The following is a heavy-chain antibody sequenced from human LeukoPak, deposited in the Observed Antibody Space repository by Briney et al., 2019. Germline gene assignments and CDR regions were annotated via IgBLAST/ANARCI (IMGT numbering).Heavy chain of an antibody. CDR1: GGSISSGGYY. CDR2: IYYSGST. J-gene: IGHJ4*02. V-gene: IGHV4-31*03. CDR3: ARDQASGSYYEFDY. Sequence: SQTLSLTCTVSGGSISSGGYYWSWIRQHPGKGLEWIGYIYYSGSTYYNPSLKSRVTISVDTSKNQFSLKLSSVTAADTAVYYCARDQASGSYYEFDYWGQGTLVTVSS. D-gene: IGHD1-26*01.